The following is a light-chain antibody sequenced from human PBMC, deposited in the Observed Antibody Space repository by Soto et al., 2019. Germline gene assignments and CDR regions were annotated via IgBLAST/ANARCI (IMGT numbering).Light chain of an antibody. V-gene: IGLV2-11*01. CDR1: SSDVGGYNY. CDR2: DVS. CDR3: CSYAGSYTHYV. J-gene: IGLJ1*01. Sequence: QSALTQPRSVSGSPGHSVTGSCTGTSSDVGGYNYVSWYQQHPGKAPKLMIYDVSKRPSGVPDRFSGSKSGNTASLTISGLQAEDEADYYCCSYAGSYTHYVFGTETKLTVL.